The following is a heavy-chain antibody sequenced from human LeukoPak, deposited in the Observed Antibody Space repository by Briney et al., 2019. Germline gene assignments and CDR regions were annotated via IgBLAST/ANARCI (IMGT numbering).Heavy chain of an antibody. CDR1: GYTFTGYY. CDR2: INPSGGST. J-gene: IGHJ4*02. V-gene: IGHV1-46*01. D-gene: IGHD3-22*01. Sequence: GASVKVSCKASGYTFTGYYMHWVRQAPGQGLEWMGIINPSGGSTSYAQKFQGRVTMTRDTSTSTVYMELSSLRSEDTAVYYCARGSYYYDSSGYYPTFFDYWGQGTLVTVSS. CDR3: ARGSYYYDSSGYYPTFFDY.